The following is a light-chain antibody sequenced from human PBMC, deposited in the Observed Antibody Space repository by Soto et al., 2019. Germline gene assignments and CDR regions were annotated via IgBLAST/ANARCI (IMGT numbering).Light chain of an antibody. J-gene: IGKJ5*01. CDR2: GAS. CDR1: QSVSH. Sequence: EIVLTQSPAPLSVSPGERATLSCRASQSVSHLAWYQQKPGQAPSLLIDGASARAAGVPARFSASGSGTDFTLTISSLQSEDFAVYYCQHYHNWPLTFGQGTRLEVK. V-gene: IGKV3-15*01. CDR3: QHYHNWPLT.